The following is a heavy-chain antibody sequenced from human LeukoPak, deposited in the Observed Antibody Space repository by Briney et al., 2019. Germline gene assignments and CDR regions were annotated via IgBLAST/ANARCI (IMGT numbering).Heavy chain of an antibody. CDR1: GFIFSSHG. CDR2: IRYDGSNK. J-gene: IGHJ4*02. CDR3: AKVVLYGDYRGLDN. Sequence: PGGSLRLSCAASGFIFSSHGMHWVRQAPGKGLEWVAFIRYDGSNKYYADSVKGRFTISRDNSKNTLYLQINRLRTEDTAVYYCAKVVLYGDYRGLDNWGQGTLVTVSS. D-gene: IGHD4-17*01. V-gene: IGHV3-30*02.